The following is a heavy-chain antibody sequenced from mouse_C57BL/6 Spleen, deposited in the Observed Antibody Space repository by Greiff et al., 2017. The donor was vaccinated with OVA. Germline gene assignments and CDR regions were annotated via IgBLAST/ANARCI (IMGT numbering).Heavy chain of an antibody. CDR1: GFNIKDYY. CDR3: ARDTLGSGVYWDFDV. V-gene: IGHV14-2*01. Sequence: EVQLQQSGAELVKPGASVKLSCTASGFNIKDYYMHWVKQRTEQGLAWIGRIDPEDGETKYASKFPGKATITADPSSNTAYLQLSSLTSEDAAVYYCARDTLGSGVYWDFDVWGTGTTVTVSS. J-gene: IGHJ1*03. D-gene: IGHD1-1*01. CDR2: IDPEDGET.